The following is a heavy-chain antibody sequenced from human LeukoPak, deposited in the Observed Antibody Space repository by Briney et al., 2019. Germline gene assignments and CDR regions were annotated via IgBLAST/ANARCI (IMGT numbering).Heavy chain of an antibody. CDR3: ARPLTGTKGRFDY. CDR1: GYTFTGYY. V-gene: IGHV1-2*02. CDR2: IYPNSGGT. J-gene: IGHJ4*02. Sequence: ASVKVSCKASGYTFTGYYMHWVRQAPGQGLEWMGWIYPNSGGTNYAQKFQGRVTMTRDTSISTAYMELSRLRSDDTAVYYCARPLTGTKGRFDYWGQGTLVTVSS. D-gene: IGHD1-20*01.